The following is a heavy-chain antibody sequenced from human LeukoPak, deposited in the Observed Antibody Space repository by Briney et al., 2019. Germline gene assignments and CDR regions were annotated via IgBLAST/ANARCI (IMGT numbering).Heavy chain of an antibody. CDR3: ARDPYSSGWYGNFQH. CDR1: GFSFSNHG. CDR2: IWDDGNNK. Sequence: GGSLRLSCAASGFSFSNHGMHWVRQAPGKRLEWVTVIWDDGNNKRYANSVNGRFTISRDNSENTLYLQMNGLTAEDTAMYYCARDPYSSGWYGNFQHWGQGTLVTVSS. V-gene: IGHV3-33*01. D-gene: IGHD6-19*01. J-gene: IGHJ1*01.